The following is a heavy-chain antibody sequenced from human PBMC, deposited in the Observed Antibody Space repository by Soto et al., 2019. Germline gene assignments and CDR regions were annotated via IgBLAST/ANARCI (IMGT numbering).Heavy chain of an antibody. D-gene: IGHD2-15*01. Sequence: EVQLVESGGGLVKPGGSLRLSCVVSGFTFNNDWMSWVRQAPGKGLEWLGRIKSKSDGGTADYAAPVKGRFTISRDDSKNTLDLQMNSRKTEDTAVYYCTTALTRGGWGQGTLVTVSS. CDR1: GFTFNNDW. J-gene: IGHJ4*02. CDR2: IKSKSDGGTA. CDR3: TTALTRGG. V-gene: IGHV3-15*01.